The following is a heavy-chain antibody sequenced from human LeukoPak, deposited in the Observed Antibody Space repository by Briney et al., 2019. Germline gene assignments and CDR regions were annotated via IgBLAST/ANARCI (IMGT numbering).Heavy chain of an antibody. CDR1: GGTVSSYA. Sequence: GASVKVSCKASGGTVSSYAISWVRQAPGQGLEWMGWISAYNGNTNYAQKLQGRVTMTTDTSTSTAYMELRSLRSDDTAVYYCARDRAARPDDYWGQGTLVTVSS. V-gene: IGHV1-18*01. J-gene: IGHJ4*02. CDR3: ARDRAARPDDY. CDR2: ISAYNGNT. D-gene: IGHD6-6*01.